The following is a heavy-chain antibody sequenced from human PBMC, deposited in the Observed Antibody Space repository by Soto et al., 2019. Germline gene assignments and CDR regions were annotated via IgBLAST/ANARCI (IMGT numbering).Heavy chain of an antibody. J-gene: IGHJ5*02. CDR2: ISAYNGNT. Sequence: QGLEWMGWISAYNGNTNYAQKLQGRVTMTTDTSTSTAYMELRSLRSDDTAVYYCARDTVVVVPAGRGWFDPWGQGTLVTVSS. D-gene: IGHD2-2*01. CDR3: ARDTVVVVPAGRGWFDP. V-gene: IGHV1-18*01.